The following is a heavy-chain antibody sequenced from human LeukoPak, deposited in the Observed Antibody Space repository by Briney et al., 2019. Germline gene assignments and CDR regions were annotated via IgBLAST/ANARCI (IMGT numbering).Heavy chain of an antibody. D-gene: IGHD1-20*01. CDR3: ATGHPYNWNDVRPYYYYGMDV. CDR2: FDPEDGET. CDR1: GYTLTELS. J-gene: IGHJ6*02. Sequence: GASVKVSCKVSGYTLTELSMHWVRQAPGKGLEWMGGFDPEDGETIYAQKFQGRVTMTEDTSTDTAYMELSSLRSEDTAVYYCATGHPYNWNDVRPYYYYGMDVWGQGTTVTVSS. V-gene: IGHV1-24*01.